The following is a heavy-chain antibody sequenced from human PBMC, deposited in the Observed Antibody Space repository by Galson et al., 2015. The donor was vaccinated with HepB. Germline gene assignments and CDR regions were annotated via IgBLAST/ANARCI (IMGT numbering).Heavy chain of an antibody. D-gene: IGHD3-10*01. Sequence: SLRLSCAVSGFTLGYHWMHWVRQAPGKGLVWVSRINSDGSTTNYADSVKGRFTISRDNAKNTLYLQMNNLRAEDTAVYYCARGHGVYYHYAMDVCGPGTSVTVS. V-gene: IGHV3-74*01. J-gene: IGHJ6*02. CDR2: INSDGSTT. CDR1: GFTLGYHW. CDR3: ARGHGVYYHYAMDV.